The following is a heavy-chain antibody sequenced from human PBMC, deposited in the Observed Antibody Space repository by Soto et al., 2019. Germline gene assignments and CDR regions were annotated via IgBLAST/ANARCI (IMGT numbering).Heavy chain of an antibody. J-gene: IGHJ6*02. CDR1: GFTYNSYD. CDR3: TRAAFGDGMDL. Sequence: EVQLVESGGGLVQPGGYLRLYCAAFGFTYNSYDMPWVRRVPGKGLEWVSSMGGAGAREYAGSVKGRFIISRDNAKNSLYLQMDNLRAGDTAVYYCTRAAFGDGMDLWGQGTPVTVS. V-gene: IGHV3-13*01. CDR2: MGGAGAR. D-gene: IGHD3-10*01.